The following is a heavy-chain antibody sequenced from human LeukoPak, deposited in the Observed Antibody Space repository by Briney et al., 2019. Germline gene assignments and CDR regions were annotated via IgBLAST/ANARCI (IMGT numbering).Heavy chain of an antibody. V-gene: IGHV3-30*02. CDR3: ASGIRGSYYFDY. J-gene: IGHJ4*02. D-gene: IGHD1-26*01. Sequence: GGSLRLSCAASGFTFSSYGMHWVRQAPGKGLEWVAFIRYDGSNKYYADSVKGRFTISRDNSKNTLYLQMNSLRAEDTAVYYCASGIRGSYYFDYWGQGTLVTVSS. CDR1: GFTFSSYG. CDR2: IRYDGSNK.